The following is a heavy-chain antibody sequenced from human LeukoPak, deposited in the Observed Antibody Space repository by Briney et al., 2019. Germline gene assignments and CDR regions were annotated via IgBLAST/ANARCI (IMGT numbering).Heavy chain of an antibody. V-gene: IGHV3-53*04. CDR1: GFTASSNY. D-gene: IGHD2-8*01. Sequence: PGGSLRLSCAASGFTASSNYMSWVRQAPGKGLEWVSVIYSDDRTYYADSVKGRFTISRHTSKKTLYLQMNSLRAEDTAVYYCAREVMGKRRAFDIWGQGTVVTVSS. J-gene: IGHJ3*02. CDR2: IYSDDRT. CDR3: AREVMGKRRAFDI.